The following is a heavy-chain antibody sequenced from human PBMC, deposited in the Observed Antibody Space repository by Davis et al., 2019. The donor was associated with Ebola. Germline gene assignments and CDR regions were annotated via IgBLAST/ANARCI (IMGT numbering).Heavy chain of an antibody. D-gene: IGHD6-13*01. CDR3: ARAPRLAAAGTDYYYYYGMDV. CDR2: IYYSGST. CDR1: GGSISSYY. Sequence: PSETLSLTCTVSGGSISSYYWSWIRQPPGKGLEWIGYIYYSGSTNYNPSLKSRVTISVDTSKNQFSLKLSSVTAADTAVYYCARAPRLAAAGTDYYYYYGMDVWGQGTTVTVSS. J-gene: IGHJ6*02. V-gene: IGHV4-59*12.